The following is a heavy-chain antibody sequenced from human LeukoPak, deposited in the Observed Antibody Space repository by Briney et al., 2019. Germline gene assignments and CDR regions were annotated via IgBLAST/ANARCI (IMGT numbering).Heavy chain of an antibody. CDR2: ISYDGSNK. V-gene: IGHV3-30*18. J-gene: IGHJ4*02. CDR3: AKDPYYYDSSGHFDY. Sequence: PGGSLRLSCAASGFTFSSYGMHWVRQAPGKGLEWVAVISYDGSNKYYADSVKGRFTISRDNSKNTLYLQMNSLRAEDTAVYYCAKDPYYYDSSGHFDYWGQGTLVTVSS. CDR1: GFTFSSYG. D-gene: IGHD3-22*01.